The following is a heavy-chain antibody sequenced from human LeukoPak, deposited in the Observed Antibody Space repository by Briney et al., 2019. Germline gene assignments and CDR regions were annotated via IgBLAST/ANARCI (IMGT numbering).Heavy chain of an antibody. CDR1: GGSFSGYY. D-gene: IGHD2-8*01. Sequence: PSETLSLTCAVYGGSFSGYYWSWIRQPPGKGLEWIGEINRSGSTNYTPSLKSRVTISVDTSKNQFSLKLSSVTAADTAVYYCARLQWNYYYYMDVWGKGTTVTVSS. J-gene: IGHJ6*03. V-gene: IGHV4-34*01. CDR3: ARLQWNYYYYMDV. CDR2: INRSGST.